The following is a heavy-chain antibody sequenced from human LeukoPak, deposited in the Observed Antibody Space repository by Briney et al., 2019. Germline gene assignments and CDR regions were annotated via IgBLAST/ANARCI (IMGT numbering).Heavy chain of an antibody. CDR1: GFTVSSNY. J-gene: IGHJ3*02. CDR2: IYSGGRT. V-gene: IGHV3-66*01. CDR3: ARELLMGTSASEGAFDI. Sequence: GGSLRLSCAASGFTVSSNYMSWVRQAPGKGLESVSVIYSGGRTYYADSVKGRFTISRDNSKNTLSLQMNSLRAEDTAVYYCARELLMGTSASEGAFDIWGRGTMVTVSS. D-gene: IGHD3-16*01.